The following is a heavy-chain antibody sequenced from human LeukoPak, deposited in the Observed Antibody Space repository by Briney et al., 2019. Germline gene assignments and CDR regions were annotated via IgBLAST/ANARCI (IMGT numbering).Heavy chain of an antibody. CDR2: ISSSGSYM. D-gene: IGHD2-15*01. CDR3: ARVLSYCSGGSCYYYYGMDV. V-gene: IGHV3-21*01. Sequence: GGSLRLSCAASGFTFSSYNMNRVRQAPGKGLEWVSSISSSGSYMNYADSVKGRFTISRDNAKNSLYLQMNSLGAEDTAVYYCARVLSYCSGGSCYYYYGMDVWGQGTTVTVSS. J-gene: IGHJ6*02. CDR1: GFTFSSYN.